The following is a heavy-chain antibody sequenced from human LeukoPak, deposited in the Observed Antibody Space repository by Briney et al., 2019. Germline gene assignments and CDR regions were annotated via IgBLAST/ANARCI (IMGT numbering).Heavy chain of an antibody. Sequence: IXGVRQAPGQGLEWMGWINPNSGGTNYAQKFQGRVTMTRDTSISTAYMDLSRLRSDDTAVYHCARDGNFDYWGQGSLVTVSS. V-gene: IGHV1-2*02. J-gene: IGHJ4*02. D-gene: IGHD1-26*01. CDR3: ARDGNFDY. CDR2: INPNSGGT.